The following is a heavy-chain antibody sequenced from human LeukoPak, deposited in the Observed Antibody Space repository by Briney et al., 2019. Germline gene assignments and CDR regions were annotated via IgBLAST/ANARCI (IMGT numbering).Heavy chain of an antibody. D-gene: IGHD5-18*01. CDR3: ARDSVERGYSYGHRIDY. CDR2: IYYSGST. Sequence: SGTLSLTCTVSGGSVSSGSYYWSWIRQPPGKGLEWIGYIYYSGSTNYNPSLKSRVTISVDTSKNQFSLKLSSVTAADTAVYYCARDSVERGYSYGHRIDYWGQGTLVTVSS. J-gene: IGHJ4*02. V-gene: IGHV4-61*01. CDR1: GGSVSSGSYY.